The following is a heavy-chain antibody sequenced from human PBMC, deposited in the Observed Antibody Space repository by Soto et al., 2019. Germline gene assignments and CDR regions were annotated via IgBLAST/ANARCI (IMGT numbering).Heavy chain of an antibody. J-gene: IGHJ4*02. V-gene: IGHV4-34*01. CDR2: INHSGST. D-gene: IGHD5-12*01. Sequence: LSLTCAVYGGSFSGYYWSWIRQPPGKGLEWIGEINHSGSTNYNPSLKSRVTISVDTSKNQFSLKLSSVTAADTAVYYCARERVGSGYDPNLDYWGQGTLVTVSS. CDR1: GGSFSGYY. CDR3: ARERVGSGYDPNLDY.